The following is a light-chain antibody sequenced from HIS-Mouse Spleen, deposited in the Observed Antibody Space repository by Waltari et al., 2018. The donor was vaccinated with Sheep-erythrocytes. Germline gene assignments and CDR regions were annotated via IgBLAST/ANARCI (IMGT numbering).Light chain of an antibody. CDR3: CSYAGSYTFWV. CDR2: DVS. CDR1: SRDVGGYNY. Sequence: QSALTQPRSVSGSPGQSVPISCTGTSRDVGGYNYVSWYQQHPGKAPKLMIYDVSKRPSGVPDRFSGSKSGNTASLTISGLQAEDEADYYCCSYAGSYTFWVFGGGTKLTVL. J-gene: IGLJ3*02. V-gene: IGLV2-11*01.